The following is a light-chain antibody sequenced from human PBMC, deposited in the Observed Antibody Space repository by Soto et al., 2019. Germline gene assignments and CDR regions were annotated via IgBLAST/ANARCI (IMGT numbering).Light chain of an antibody. Sequence: DIQMTQSPSTLSGSVGDSVTITCRASQTISSWLAWYQQKQGKAPKLLIYKASTLKSGVPSRFSGSGSGTELTLTISSLQPDDFATYYCQHYNSYSEAFGQGTKVDI. J-gene: IGKJ1*01. CDR3: QHYNSYSEA. V-gene: IGKV1-5*03. CDR2: KAS. CDR1: QTISSW.